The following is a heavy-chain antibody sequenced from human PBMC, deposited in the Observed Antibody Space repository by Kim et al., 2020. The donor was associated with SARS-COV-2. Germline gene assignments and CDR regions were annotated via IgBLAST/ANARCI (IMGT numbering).Heavy chain of an antibody. J-gene: IGHJ6*02. D-gene: IGHD3-10*01. CDR2: IYSGGST. CDR3: ARSHITMVRGVIYYYYGMDV. V-gene: IGHV3-53*01. CDR1: GFTVSSNY. Sequence: GGSLRLSCAASGFTVSSNYMSWVRQAPGKGLEWVSVIYSGGSTYYADSVKGRFTISRDNSKNTLYLQMNSLRAEDTAVYYCARSHITMVRGVIYYYYGMDVWGQGTTVTVSS.